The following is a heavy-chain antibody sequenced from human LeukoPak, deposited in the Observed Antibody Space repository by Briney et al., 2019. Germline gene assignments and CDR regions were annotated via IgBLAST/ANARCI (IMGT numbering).Heavy chain of an antibody. CDR1: GGSFSGYY. Sequence: SETLSLTCAVYGGSFSGYYWSWIRQPPGKGLEWIGEINHRGSTNYNPSLKSRVTISVDTSKNQFSLKLSSVTAADTAVYYCARKPPGDWGQGTLVTVSS. D-gene: IGHD3-10*01. CDR2: INHRGST. V-gene: IGHV4-34*01. J-gene: IGHJ4*02. CDR3: ARKPPGD.